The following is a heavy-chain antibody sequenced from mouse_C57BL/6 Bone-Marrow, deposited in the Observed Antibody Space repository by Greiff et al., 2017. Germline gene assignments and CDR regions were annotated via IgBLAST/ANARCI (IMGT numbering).Heavy chain of an antibody. Sequence: VKLVESGAELVRPGASVKLSCKASGYTFTDYYINWVKQRPGQGLEWIARIYPGSGNTYYNEKFKGKATLTAEKSSSTAYMQLSSLTSEDSAVYFCAKVDGNYAFDYWGQGTTLTVSS. D-gene: IGHD2-1*01. V-gene: IGHV1-76*01. CDR3: AKVDGNYAFDY. CDR1: GYTFTDYY. CDR2: IYPGSGNT. J-gene: IGHJ2*01.